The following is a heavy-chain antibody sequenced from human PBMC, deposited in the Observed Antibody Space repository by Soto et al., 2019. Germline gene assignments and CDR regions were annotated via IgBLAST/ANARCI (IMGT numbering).Heavy chain of an antibody. Sequence: EVQLVESGGGLVKPGGSLRLSCAASGFTFSSYSMNWVRQAPGKGLEWVSSISSSSSYIYYADSVKGRFTISRDNAKNSLYLQMNRLSAEDTAVYYCASLIGSSSFYYYYYMDVWGKGTTVTVSS. V-gene: IGHV3-21*01. CDR3: ASLIGSSSFYYYYYMDV. D-gene: IGHD6-6*01. CDR2: ISSSSSYI. CDR1: GFTFSSYS. J-gene: IGHJ6*03.